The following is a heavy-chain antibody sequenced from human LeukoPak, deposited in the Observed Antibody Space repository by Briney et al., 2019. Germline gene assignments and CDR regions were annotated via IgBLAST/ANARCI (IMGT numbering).Heavy chain of an antibody. Sequence: SETLSLTCTASGGSISRYYWSWIRQPPGKGLEWIGYIYYFGSTNYNPSPKSRVTISVDTSKNQFSLKLSSVTAADTAVYYCTSLNSGYGGWFDHWGQGTLVTVSS. J-gene: IGHJ5*02. CDR1: GGSISRYY. CDR3: TSLNSGYGGWFDH. CDR2: IYYFGST. D-gene: IGHD5-12*01. V-gene: IGHV4-59*01.